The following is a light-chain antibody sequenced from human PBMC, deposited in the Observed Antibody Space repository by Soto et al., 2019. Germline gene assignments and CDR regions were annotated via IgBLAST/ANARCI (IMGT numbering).Light chain of an antibody. J-gene: IGKJ3*01. Sequence: EVVLTQSPGTLSLSPGERATLSCRASQNVYINSLAWYQQRPGQTPRLLIYGASTRAAAIPDRFSGSGSGADFALSIDGLEPEDFAIYYCQQYGESPLTFGPGTRVD. V-gene: IGKV3-20*01. CDR1: QNVYINS. CDR2: GAS. CDR3: QQYGESPLT.